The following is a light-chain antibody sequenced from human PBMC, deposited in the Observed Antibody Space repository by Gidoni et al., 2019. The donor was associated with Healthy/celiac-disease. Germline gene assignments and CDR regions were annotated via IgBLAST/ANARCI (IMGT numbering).Light chain of an antibody. V-gene: IGKV1-5*03. CDR2: KAS. CDR1: QSISSW. J-gene: IGKJ4*01. Sequence: DIQLTQSPSTLPPSVGDRLTITCRASQSISSWFAWYQQKPGNAPKLLIYKASILESRVPSRFSGSGSGTEFTLTISSLQPDDFATYYCQQYNSYSLTFGGGTKVEIK. CDR3: QQYNSYSLT.